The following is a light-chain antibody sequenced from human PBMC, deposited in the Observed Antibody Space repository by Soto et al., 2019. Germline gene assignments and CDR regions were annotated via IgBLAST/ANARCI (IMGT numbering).Light chain of an antibody. CDR3: QQHNSYPLT. CDR2: AAS. Sequence: DIQLTQSPSFLSASVGDRVTITCRARLGISSYLAWYQQKPGKAPKLLIYAASTLQSGVPSRFSGSGSGTEFTLTISSLQPEDSAACYWQQHNSYPLTFGGGTKVEIK. V-gene: IGKV1-9*01. J-gene: IGKJ4*01. CDR1: LGISSY.